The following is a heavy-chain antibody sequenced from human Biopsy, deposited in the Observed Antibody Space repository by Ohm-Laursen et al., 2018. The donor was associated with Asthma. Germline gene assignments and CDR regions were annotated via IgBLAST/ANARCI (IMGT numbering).Heavy chain of an antibody. Sequence: SLRLSCAASVFSFDDCAMHWGRQAPGKGLEWVSRISWNSGNIDYAVSVKGRFTISRDNAKNSLYLQMQSLRPEDTAFYYCAKSADYYDSTDYLDFWGRGTLVTVSS. CDR3: AKSADYYDSTDYLDF. V-gene: IGHV3-9*01. J-gene: IGHJ4*01. CDR2: ISWNSGNI. CDR1: VFSFDDCA. D-gene: IGHD3-22*01.